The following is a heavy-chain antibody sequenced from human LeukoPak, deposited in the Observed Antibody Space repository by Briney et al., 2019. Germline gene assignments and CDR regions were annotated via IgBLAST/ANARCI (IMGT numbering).Heavy chain of an antibody. Sequence: TGGSLRLSCAASGFTFSSYGMHWVRQAPGKGLEWVSYITSSSSPIYYADSVKGRFTISRDNAKNSLYLQMSSLRAEDTAMYYCARRVWGNSYYFDYWGQGALVTVSS. CDR2: ITSSSSPI. D-gene: IGHD3-16*01. V-gene: IGHV3-48*04. CDR3: ARRVWGNSYYFDY. J-gene: IGHJ4*02. CDR1: GFTFSSYG.